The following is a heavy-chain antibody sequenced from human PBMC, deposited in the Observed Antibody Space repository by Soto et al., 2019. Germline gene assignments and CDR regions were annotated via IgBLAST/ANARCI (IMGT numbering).Heavy chain of an antibody. CDR1: GGSISSSSYY. V-gene: IGHV4-39*01. Sequence: SETLSLTCTVSGGSISSSSYYWGWIRQPPGKGLEWIGSIYYSGSTYYNPSLKSRVTISVDTSKNQFSLKLSSVTAADTAVYYCARHPRLFYSSSWYGDTSIDIWGPGTMVTVSS. J-gene: IGHJ3*02. CDR2: IYYSGST. CDR3: ARHPRLFYSSSWYGDTSIDI. D-gene: IGHD6-13*01.